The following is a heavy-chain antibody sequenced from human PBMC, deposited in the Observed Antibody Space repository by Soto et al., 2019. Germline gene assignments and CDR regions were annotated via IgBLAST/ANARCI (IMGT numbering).Heavy chain of an antibody. CDR3: AKGQRWELPFDY. V-gene: IGHV3-23*01. Sequence: GGSLRLSCAASGFIFSSYAMSWVSQAPGKGLEWDSAFSGTTSSTYYADSVMVRFTISRDNSNNKLYLQMHSLKAEDTALYYGAKGQRWELPFDYWGQGAMVSVSS. D-gene: IGHD1-26*01. J-gene: IGHJ4*02. CDR1: GFIFSSYA. CDR2: FSGTTSST.